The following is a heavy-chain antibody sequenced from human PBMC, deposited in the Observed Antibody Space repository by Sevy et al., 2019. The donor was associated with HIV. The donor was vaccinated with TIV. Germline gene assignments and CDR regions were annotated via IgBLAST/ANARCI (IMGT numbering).Heavy chain of an antibody. Sequence: GGSLRLSCIGSGFTFSTYGMHWVRQAPGKGLEWVAVMWFDGSNTYYADSVKGRFTISRDIAKNTLHLQMNSLRAEDTAVYYCARDLEFYDYGDYGPAFMPDYWGQGTLVTVSS. CDR3: ARDLEFYDYGDYGPAFMPDY. J-gene: IGHJ4*02. D-gene: IGHD4-17*01. CDR2: MWFDGSNT. CDR1: GFTFSTYG. V-gene: IGHV3-33*08.